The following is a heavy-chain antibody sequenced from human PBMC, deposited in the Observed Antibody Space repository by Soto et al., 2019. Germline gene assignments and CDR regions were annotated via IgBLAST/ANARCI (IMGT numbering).Heavy chain of an antibody. CDR2: IYYRGST. J-gene: IGHJ4*02. CDR3: ARQVVRNNDFWTGYYIDY. Sequence: QLQLQESGPGLVEPSETLSLTCTVSGGSISSSNYYWDWVRQPPGKELEWIASIYYRGSTSHNPSLRSRVTISVDTSKNQFSLRLTSVTAADTAVYYCARQVVRNNDFWTGYYIDYWGQGTLVTVSS. V-gene: IGHV4-39*01. CDR1: GGSISSSNYY. D-gene: IGHD3-3*01.